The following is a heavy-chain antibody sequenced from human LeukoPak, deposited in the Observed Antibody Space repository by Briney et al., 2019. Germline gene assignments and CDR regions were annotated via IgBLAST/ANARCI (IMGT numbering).Heavy chain of an antibody. V-gene: IGHV1-18*01. J-gene: IGHJ5*02. Sequence: ASVNVSCTPSGYTFTIYGISWVRQAPGQGLEWMGWISAYNGNTNYAQKLQGRVTMTTDTSTSTAYMELRSLRSDDTAVYYCARLSRPIWFGELTDNWFDPWGQGTLVTVSS. D-gene: IGHD3-10*01. CDR3: ARLSRPIWFGELTDNWFDP. CDR1: GYTFTIYG. CDR2: ISAYNGNT.